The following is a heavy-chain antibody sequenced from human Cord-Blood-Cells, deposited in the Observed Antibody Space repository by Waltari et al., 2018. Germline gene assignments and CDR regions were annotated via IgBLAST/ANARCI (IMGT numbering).Heavy chain of an antibody. CDR2: IYYSGST. CDR1: GGSISSYY. Sequence: QVQLQESGPGLVKPSETLSLTRTVPGGSISSYYWSWIRQPPGKGLEWIGYIYYSGSTNYNPSLKSRVTISVDTSKNQFSLKLSSVTAADTAVYYCARRRGKDYYFDYWGQGTLVTVSS. J-gene: IGHJ4*02. V-gene: IGHV4-59*08. CDR3: ARRRGKDYYFDY. D-gene: IGHD1-1*01.